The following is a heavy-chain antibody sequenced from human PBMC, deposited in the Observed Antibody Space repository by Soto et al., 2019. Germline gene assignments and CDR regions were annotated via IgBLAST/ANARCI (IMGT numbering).Heavy chain of an antibody. CDR3: ARQDGYNQIGLVEY. J-gene: IGHJ4*02. V-gene: IGHV4-39*01. CDR1: GGSISSSSYY. Sequence: PSETLSLTFTVSGGSISSSSYYWGWIRQPPGKGLEWIGSLYYRGSTYYNPSLRSRVTISEDTSKNQFSLKVSSVTAADTAVYYCARQDGYNQIGLVEYWGQGTPVTVSS. D-gene: IGHD5-12*01. CDR2: LYYRGST.